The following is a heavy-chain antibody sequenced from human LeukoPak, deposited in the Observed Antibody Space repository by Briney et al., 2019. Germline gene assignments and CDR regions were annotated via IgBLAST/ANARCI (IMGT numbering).Heavy chain of an antibody. CDR3: ARRGAFYYDC. J-gene: IGHJ4*02. Sequence: GGSLRLSCAASGLTFSSYDMAWVRQTPGKGLEWVSAIGDSGGRTYFADSVKGRFTISRDNSQNMVYLQINNLRAEDTAVYYCARRGAFYYDCWGQGTLVTVSS. CDR2: IGDSGGRT. V-gene: IGHV3-23*01. D-gene: IGHD3-16*01. CDR1: GLTFSSYD.